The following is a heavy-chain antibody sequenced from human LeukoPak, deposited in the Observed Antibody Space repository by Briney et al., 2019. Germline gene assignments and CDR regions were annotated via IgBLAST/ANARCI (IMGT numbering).Heavy chain of an antibody. Sequence: KAGGSLRLSCAASGFTFSSYSMNWVRQAPGKGLEWVSSTSSSSNYIYNADSVKGRFTISRDNAKNSLYLQMNSLRAEDTAVYYCARVRDGYNQGLDYWGQGTLVTVSS. CDR2: TSSSSNYI. V-gene: IGHV3-21*01. CDR1: GFTFSSYS. D-gene: IGHD5-24*01. CDR3: ARVRDGYNQGLDY. J-gene: IGHJ4*02.